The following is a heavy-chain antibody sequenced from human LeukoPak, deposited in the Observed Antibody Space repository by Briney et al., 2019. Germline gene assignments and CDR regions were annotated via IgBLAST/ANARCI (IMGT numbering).Heavy chain of an antibody. D-gene: IGHD3-3*01. Sequence: GGSLRLSCAASGFTFSSYAMSWVRQAPGKGLEWVSVISGSGGSTCYADSVKGRFTISRDNSKNTLFLQMNSLRGEDTAIYYCAKWMVRRDFWSGAFDIWGQGTMVTV. J-gene: IGHJ3*02. V-gene: IGHV3-23*01. CDR2: ISGSGGST. CDR3: AKWMVRRDFWSGAFDI. CDR1: GFTFSSYA.